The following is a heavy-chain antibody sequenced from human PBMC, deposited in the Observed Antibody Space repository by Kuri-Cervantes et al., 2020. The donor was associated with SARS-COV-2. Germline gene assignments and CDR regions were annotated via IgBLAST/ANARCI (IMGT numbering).Heavy chain of an antibody. CDR3: ATSDYSITYDY. D-gene: IGHD4-11*01. V-gene: IGHV1-46*01. Sequence: ASVKVSCKASGYTFTSYYMHWVRQAPGQGLEWMGIINPSGGSTSYAQKFQGRVTMTEDTSTDTAYMELSSLRSEDTAVYYCATSDYSITYDYWGQGTLVTVSS. CDR1: GYTFTSYY. J-gene: IGHJ4*02. CDR2: INPSGGST.